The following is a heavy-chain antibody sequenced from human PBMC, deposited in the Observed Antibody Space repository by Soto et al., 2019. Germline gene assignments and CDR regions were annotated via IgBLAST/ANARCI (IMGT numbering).Heavy chain of an antibody. CDR1: GYTFNGYY. CDR2: INPTTGGT. Sequence: ASVKVSCKASGYTFNGYYIHWVRQAPGQGLEWMGWINPTTGGTNFEEKFQGRLTMTRDTSISTAFMELSRLTSDDTAVYYCTRKVATFNCDSWGQGTLVTISS. D-gene: IGHD5-12*01. J-gene: IGHJ4*02. CDR3: TRKVATFNCDS. V-gene: IGHV1-2*02.